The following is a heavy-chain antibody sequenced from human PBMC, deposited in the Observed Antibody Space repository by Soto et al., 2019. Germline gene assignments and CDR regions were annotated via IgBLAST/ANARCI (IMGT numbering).Heavy chain of an antibody. V-gene: IGHV4-39*01. CDR1: GVSISSSPYY. J-gene: IGHJ4*02. Sequence: SETLSLTCTVSGVSISSSPYYWVWIRQPPGKGLEWIGSIYYSGSTYYSPSLKSRVTISADTSRNQFSLKMSSLTAADTAAYYCVGSGRWETPQDYWGRGTLVTVSS. D-gene: IGHD1-26*01. CDR3: VGSGRWETPQDY. CDR2: IYYSGST.